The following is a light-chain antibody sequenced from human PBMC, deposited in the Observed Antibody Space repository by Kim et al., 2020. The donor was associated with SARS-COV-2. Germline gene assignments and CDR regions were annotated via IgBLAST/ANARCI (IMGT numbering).Light chain of an antibody. Sequence: DIQMTQSPSSVSASVGDRVTITCRASQGISNSLAWYQQKPGKAPELLIYAASTLQSGVPSKFSGSGSGTDFTLTISSLQPEDSAIYNCQKAIRFPRTFGPGTKVDSK. CDR3: QKAIRFPRT. J-gene: IGKJ3*01. CDR2: AAS. CDR1: QGISNS. V-gene: IGKV1-12*01.